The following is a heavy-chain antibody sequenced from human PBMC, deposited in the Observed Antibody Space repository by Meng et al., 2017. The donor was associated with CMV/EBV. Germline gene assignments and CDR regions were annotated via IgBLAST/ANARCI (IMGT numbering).Heavy chain of an antibody. D-gene: IGHD3-22*01. CDR1: GFTFSSYA. Sequence: LTCAASGFTFSSYAMHWVRQAPGKGLEWVAVISYDGSNKYYADSVKGRFTISRDNSKNTLYLQMNSLRAEDTAVYYCASLVVVITTSWFDPWGQGTLVTVSS. CDR3: ASLVVVITTSWFDP. V-gene: IGHV3-30-3*01. CDR2: ISYDGSNK. J-gene: IGHJ5*02.